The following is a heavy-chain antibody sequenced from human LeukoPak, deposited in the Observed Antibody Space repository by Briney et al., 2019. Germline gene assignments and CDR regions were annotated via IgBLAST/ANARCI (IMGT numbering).Heavy chain of an antibody. D-gene: IGHD5-18*01. J-gene: IGHJ4*02. CDR3: AGGRVQLGFDY. CDR1: GFTFSTYS. Sequence: GGSLRLSCAASGFTFSTYSMNWVRQAPGKGLEWVSYISTSSSTIYYAGSVKGRFTISRDNAKSSLALQMNSLRAEDTAVYYCAGGRVQLGFDYWGQGTLVTVSS. CDR2: ISTSSSTI. V-gene: IGHV3-48*04.